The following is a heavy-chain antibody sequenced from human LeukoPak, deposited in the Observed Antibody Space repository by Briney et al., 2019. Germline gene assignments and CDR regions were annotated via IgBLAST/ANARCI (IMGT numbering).Heavy chain of an antibody. V-gene: IGHV1-2*02. CDR1: GYTFTGYY. Sequence: GASVKVSCKASGYTFTGYYLHWVRQAPGQGLEWMGWINPNSGDTNYAQKLQGRVTMTTDTSTTTAYMELGSLSSDDTAVYYCAHILTGYYMDYWGQGTLVTVSS. CDR3: AHILTGYYMDY. J-gene: IGHJ4*02. CDR2: INPNSGDT. D-gene: IGHD3-9*01.